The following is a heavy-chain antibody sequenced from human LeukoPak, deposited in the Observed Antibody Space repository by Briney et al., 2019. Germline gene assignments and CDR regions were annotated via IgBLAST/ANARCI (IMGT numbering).Heavy chain of an antibody. D-gene: IGHD3-9*01. Sequence: GGSLRLSCAASGFTFNNYAMSWVRQAPGKGLEWVSAITGSGGNTYYADSVKGRFTISRDNSKNTVFLQMNSLRAEDTAVYYCAKWGDYDVLTGYYVSDYWGQGTLVTVSS. CDR1: GFTFNNYA. J-gene: IGHJ4*02. CDR3: AKWGDYDVLTGYYVSDY. CDR2: ITGSGGNT. V-gene: IGHV3-23*01.